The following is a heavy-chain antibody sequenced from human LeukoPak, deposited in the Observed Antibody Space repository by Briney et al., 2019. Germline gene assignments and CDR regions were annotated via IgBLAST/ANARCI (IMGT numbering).Heavy chain of an antibody. CDR2: ISGSGGDT. CDR3: VKGNAQWYYDY. CDR1: GFTFSSYG. V-gene: IGHV3-23*01. Sequence: QPGGSLRLSCAASGFTFSSYGMCWVRQTPGKGLEWVSSISGSGGDTFYADSVRGRFTISRDNSENTVHLQMNSLRAQDTAVYYCVKGNAQWYYDYWGQGTLVTVSS. D-gene: IGHD6-19*01. J-gene: IGHJ4*02.